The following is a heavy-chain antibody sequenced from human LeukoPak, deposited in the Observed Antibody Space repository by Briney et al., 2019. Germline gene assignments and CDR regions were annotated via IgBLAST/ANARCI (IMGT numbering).Heavy chain of an antibody. Sequence: KASETLSLTCIVPGGSISSYYWSWIRQPPGKGLQWIGYIYYSGSTNYNPSLKCRVTISVDTSKNQFSLKLSSVTAADTAVYYCARSGGSLWFGELFSRNAFDIWGQRTTVTVSS. J-gene: IGHJ3*02. CDR2: IYYSGST. V-gene: IGHV4-59*01. CDR3: ARSGGSLWFGELFSRNAFDI. D-gene: IGHD3-10*01. CDR1: GGSISSYY.